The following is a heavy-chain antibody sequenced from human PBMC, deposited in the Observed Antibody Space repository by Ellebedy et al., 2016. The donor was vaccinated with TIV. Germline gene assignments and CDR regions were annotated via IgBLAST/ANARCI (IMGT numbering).Heavy chain of an antibody. J-gene: IGHJ4*02. Sequence: SETLSLTXTVSGGSISSSSYYWGWIRQPPGKGLEWIGSIYYSGSTYYNPSLKSRVTISVDTSKNQFSLKLSSVTAADTAVYYCAGDLTGGPYFDYWGQGTLVTVSS. CDR1: GGSISSSSYY. CDR3: AGDLTGGPYFDY. CDR2: IYYSGST. V-gene: IGHV4-39*01. D-gene: IGHD3-9*01.